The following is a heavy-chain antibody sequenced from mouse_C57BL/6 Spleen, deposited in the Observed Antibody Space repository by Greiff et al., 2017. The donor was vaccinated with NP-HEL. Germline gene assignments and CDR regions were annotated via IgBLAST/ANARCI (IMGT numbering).Heavy chain of an antibody. D-gene: IGHD2-3*01. CDR3: TTDGYYVGD. J-gene: IGHJ3*01. CDR2: IDPENGDT. Sequence: VQLKQSGAELVRPGASVKLSCTASGFNIKDDYMHWVKQRPEQGLEWIGWIDPENGDTEYASKFQGKATITADTSSNTAYLQLSSLTSEDTAVYYCTTDGYYVGDWGQGTLVTVSA. CDR1: GFNIKDDY. V-gene: IGHV14-4*01.